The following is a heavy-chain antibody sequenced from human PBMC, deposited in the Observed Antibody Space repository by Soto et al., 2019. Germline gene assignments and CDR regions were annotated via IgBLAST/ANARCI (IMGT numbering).Heavy chain of an antibody. CDR1: GYTFTSYA. Sequence: ASVKVSCKASGYTFTSYAMHWVRQAPGQRLEWMGWINAGNGNTKYSQKFQGRVTITRDTSASTAYMELSSLRSEDTAVYYCARGGSLHWYFDLWGRGTLVPVSS. CDR3: ARGGSLHWYFDL. J-gene: IGHJ2*01. CDR2: INAGNGNT. D-gene: IGHD1-26*01. V-gene: IGHV1-3*01.